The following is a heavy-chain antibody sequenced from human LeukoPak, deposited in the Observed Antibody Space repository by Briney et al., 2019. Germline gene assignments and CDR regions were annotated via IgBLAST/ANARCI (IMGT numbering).Heavy chain of an antibody. D-gene: IGHD5-24*01. CDR2: INHSGST. CDR1: GGSFSGYY. V-gene: IGHV4-34*01. Sequence: KPSETLSLTCAVYGGSFSGYYWSWIRQPPGKGLEWIGEINHSGSTNYNPSLKSRVTISVDTSKNQFSLKLSSVTAADTAVYYCARGHTSRWRWLRLGEGYFDYWGQGTLVTVSS. CDR3: ARGHTSRWRWLRLGEGYFDY. J-gene: IGHJ4*02.